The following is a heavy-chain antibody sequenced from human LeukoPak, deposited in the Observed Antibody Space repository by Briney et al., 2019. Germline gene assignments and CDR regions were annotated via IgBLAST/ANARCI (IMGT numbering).Heavy chain of an antibody. Sequence: GGSLRLSCAGSGFTFGGYGMHWFRQTPGKGLEWVAVIAYDGSRAFYADSVKGRFTISRDNSKNTMSVQMDDLIAEDTAVYYCTRYNNDHFDYWGQGTLVTVSS. J-gene: IGHJ4*02. CDR3: TRYNNDHFDY. CDR2: IAYDGSRA. D-gene: IGHD1-14*01. CDR1: GFTFGGYG. V-gene: IGHV3-33*01.